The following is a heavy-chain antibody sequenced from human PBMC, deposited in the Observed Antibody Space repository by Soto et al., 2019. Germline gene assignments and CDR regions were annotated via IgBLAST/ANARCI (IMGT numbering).Heavy chain of an antibody. V-gene: IGHV3-15*05. J-gene: IGHJ4*02. CDR1: GFSFSNGW. D-gene: IGHD1-26*01. Sequence: ELPLVESGGGLVQPGGSLRLSCAASGFSFSNGWMSWVRQAPGKGLEWVGRIKSKNDGGTTDYAAPVKGRFTISRDDSKNTLYLQMNSLKIEDTAVYYCTTEEWEWGQGTLVTVSS. CDR2: IKSKNDGGTT. CDR3: TTEEWE.